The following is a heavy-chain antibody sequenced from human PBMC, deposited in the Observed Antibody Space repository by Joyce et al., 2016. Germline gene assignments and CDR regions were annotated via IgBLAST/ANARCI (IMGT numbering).Heavy chain of an antibody. D-gene: IGHD3-16*01. CDR2: ISYTGNT. Sequence: QVQLQESGPGLVKYSGTLSLSCTVSGGSVSRTGAFWSWFRQSPATGLEWIGQISYTGNTNYNSSFKSRVTISIDSSKNQVSLRLNSVTSADTAVYYCARVCCFGRFDPWGQGTLVSVSS. CDR3: ARVCCFGRFDP. CDR1: GGSVSRTGAF. J-gene: IGHJ5*02. V-gene: IGHV4-61*08.